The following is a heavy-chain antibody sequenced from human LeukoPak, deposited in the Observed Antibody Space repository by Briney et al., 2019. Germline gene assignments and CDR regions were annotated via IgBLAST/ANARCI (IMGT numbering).Heavy chain of an antibody. V-gene: IGHV4-34*01. CDR3: ARGLLAEYSSSPG. J-gene: IGHJ4*02. CDR1: GGSFSGYY. CDR2: INLSGST. Sequence: PSETLSLTCAVYGGSFSGYYWSWIRQPPGKGLEWIGEINLSGSTNYNPSLKSRVTISVDTSKNQFSLKLSSVTAADTAVYYCARGLLAEYSSSPGWGQGTLVTVSS. D-gene: IGHD6-6*01.